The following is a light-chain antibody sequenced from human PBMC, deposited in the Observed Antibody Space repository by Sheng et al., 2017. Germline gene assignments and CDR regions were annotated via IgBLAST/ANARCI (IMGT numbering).Light chain of an antibody. CDR3: AAWDDSLRGVV. Sequence: QSVLTQPPSASGTPGQRVTISCSGSSSNIGNTYVYWYQQLPGTAPKLLISRSNQRRSGVPDRFSGSKSDTSASLAISGLRSEDEADYYCAAWDDSLRGVVFGGGTKLTVL. J-gene: IGLJ3*02. CDR2: RSN. V-gene: IGLV1-47*01. CDR1: SSNIGNTY.